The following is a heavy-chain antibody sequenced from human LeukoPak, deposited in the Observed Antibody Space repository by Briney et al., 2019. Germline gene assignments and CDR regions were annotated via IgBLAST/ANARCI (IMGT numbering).Heavy chain of an antibody. CDR3: ARGPPRHCGGDCYVDY. J-gene: IGHJ4*02. V-gene: IGHV1-46*01. CDR2: INPSGGST. Sequence: ASVKVSCKASGYTFTSYYMHWVRQAPGQGLEWMGIINPSGGSTSYAQKFQGRVTMTRDTSTSTVYMELSSLRSEDTAVYYCARGPPRHCGGDCYVDYWGQGTLVTVSS. CDR1: GYTFTSYY. D-gene: IGHD2-21*02.